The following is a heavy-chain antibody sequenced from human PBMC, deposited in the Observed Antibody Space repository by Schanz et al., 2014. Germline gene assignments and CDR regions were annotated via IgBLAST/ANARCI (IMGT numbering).Heavy chain of an antibody. CDR2: ITTAGTKM. Sequence: QVQLVESGGGVVQPGKSLRLSCAASGFTFSSYSMPWVRQAPGKGLEWVAAITTAGTKMYYADSVRGRFTVSRDNSKNTLDQEVNSLRPEDTALYCCARDNSHGLVDYWGQGTLVTVSS. CDR1: GFTFSSYS. V-gene: IGHV3-30-3*01. D-gene: IGHD6-19*01. J-gene: IGHJ4*02. CDR3: ARDNSHGLVDY.